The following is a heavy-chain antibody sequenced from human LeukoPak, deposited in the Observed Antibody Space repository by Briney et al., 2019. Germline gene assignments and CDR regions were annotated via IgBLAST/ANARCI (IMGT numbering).Heavy chain of an antibody. CDR1: GYTFTDYF. CDR3: AREDSGSSAFDI. Sequence: ASVKVSCKTSGYTFTDYFMHWVRQAPGQGLEWVGLIDPNSGGTNYAQKFQGRVTMTRDTSISTAYMELSRLRSDDTAVYYCAREDSGSSAFDIWGQGTMVTVSS. J-gene: IGHJ3*02. CDR2: IDPNSGGT. D-gene: IGHD1-26*01. V-gene: IGHV1-2*02.